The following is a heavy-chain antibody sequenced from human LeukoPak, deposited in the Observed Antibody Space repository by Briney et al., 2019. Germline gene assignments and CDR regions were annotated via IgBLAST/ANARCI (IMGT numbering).Heavy chain of an antibody. CDR1: GDSIRSYY. Sequence: SETLSLTCTVSGDSIRSYYWSWIRQPPGKGLEWIGYIYYSGSTNYNPSLKSRVTISVDTSKNQFSLKLSSVTAADTAVYYCARHHYDSSGYDLDYWGQGTLVTVSS. V-gene: IGHV4-59*08. J-gene: IGHJ4*02. CDR2: IYYSGST. CDR3: ARHHYDSSGYDLDY. D-gene: IGHD3-22*01.